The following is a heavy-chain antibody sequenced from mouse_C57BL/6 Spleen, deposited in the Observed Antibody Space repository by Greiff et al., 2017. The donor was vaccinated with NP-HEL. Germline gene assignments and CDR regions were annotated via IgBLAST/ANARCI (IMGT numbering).Heavy chain of an antibody. CDR3: ARHGEGYFYCDY. CDR1: GYTFTEYT. D-gene: IGHD2-3*01. Sequence: QVQLQQSGAELVKPGASVKLSCKASGYTFTEYTIHWVKQRSGQGLEWIGWFYPGSGSIKYNEKFKDKATLTADKSSSTVDMEQSRWTSEDSAVYYCARHGEGYFYCDYWGQGTTLTVSS. J-gene: IGHJ2*01. V-gene: IGHV1-62-2*01. CDR2: FYPGSGSI.